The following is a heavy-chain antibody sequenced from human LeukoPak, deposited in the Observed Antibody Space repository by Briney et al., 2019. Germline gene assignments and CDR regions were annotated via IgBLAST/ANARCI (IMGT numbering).Heavy chain of an antibody. D-gene: IGHD3-10*01. CDR2: IYYTGST. V-gene: IGHV4-59*01. CDR3: ARHYDSGTYPLDY. CDR1: GGSISSYY. Sequence: TPSETLSLTCTVSGGSISSYYWSWIRQPPGKGLEWIGNIYYTGSTIYNPSLKSRVTISVETSKNQFSLKLSSVTAADTAVYYCARHYDSGTYPLDYWGQGTLVTVSS. J-gene: IGHJ4*02.